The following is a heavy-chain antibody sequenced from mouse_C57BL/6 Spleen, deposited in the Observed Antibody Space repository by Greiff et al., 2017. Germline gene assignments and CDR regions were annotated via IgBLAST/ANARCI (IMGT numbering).Heavy chain of an antibody. CDR2: IYPGSGST. J-gene: IGHJ3*01. Sequence: QVQLQQPGAELVKPGASVKMSCKASGYTFTSYWITWVKQRPGQGLEWIGDIYPGSGSTNYNEKFKSKATLTVDTSSSTASMQLSRLTYEDFAVYDCGGGGCTWFAYWGQGTLVTVSA. V-gene: IGHV1-55*01. CDR1: GYTFTSYW. CDR3: GGGGCTWFAY.